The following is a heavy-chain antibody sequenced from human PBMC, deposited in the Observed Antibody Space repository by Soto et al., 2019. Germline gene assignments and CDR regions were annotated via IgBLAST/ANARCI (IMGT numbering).Heavy chain of an antibody. CDR3: AHRGYSSSWYRGYFDY. Sequence: QITLKESGPTLVNPTQTLTLTCTFSGFSLSTSGVGVGWIRQPPGKALEWLALIYWNDDKRYSPSLKSRLTITKDTSKNQVVLTMTNMDPVDTATYYCAHRGYSSSWYRGYFDYWGQGTLVTVSS. D-gene: IGHD6-13*01. V-gene: IGHV2-5*01. CDR1: GFSLSTSGVG. J-gene: IGHJ4*02. CDR2: IYWNDDK.